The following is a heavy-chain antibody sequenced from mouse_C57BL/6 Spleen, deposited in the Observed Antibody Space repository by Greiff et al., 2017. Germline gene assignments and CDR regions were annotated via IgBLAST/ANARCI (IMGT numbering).Heavy chain of an antibody. V-gene: IGHV1-12*01. Sequence: QVQLQQSGAELVRPGASVKMSCKASGYTFTSYNLPWVKQTPRQGLEWIGAIYPGNGDTSYNQKFKGKATLTVDKSSSTAYMQLSSLTSEDSAVYFCARGDDGYWDYWGQGTTLTVSS. CDR2: IYPGNGDT. D-gene: IGHD2-3*01. J-gene: IGHJ2*01. CDR3: ARGDDGYWDY. CDR1: GYTFTSYN.